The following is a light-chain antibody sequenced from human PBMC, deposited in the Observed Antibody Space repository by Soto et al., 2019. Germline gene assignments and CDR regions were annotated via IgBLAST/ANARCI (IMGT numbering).Light chain of an antibody. CDR3: HQYATPSYT. CDR2: GAF. Sequence: EIVLTQSPGTLSLSPGERASLSCRASQSASSNSLAWYQQKPGQPPRLLISGAFSRATGIPDRFSGSGSETDFTLTISRLEPEDFAVYYCHQYATPSYTFGQGTKLEI. V-gene: IGKV3-20*01. J-gene: IGKJ2*01. CDR1: QSASSNS.